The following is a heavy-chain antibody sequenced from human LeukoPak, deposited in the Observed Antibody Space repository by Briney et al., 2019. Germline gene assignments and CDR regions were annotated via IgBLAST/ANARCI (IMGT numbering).Heavy chain of an antibody. CDR1: GFIFSGSA. V-gene: IGHV3-73*01. J-gene: IGHJ4*02. D-gene: IGHD3-22*01. Sequence: GGSLKLSCAASGFIFSGSAMHWVRQASGKGLEWVGHVRSKANSYATAYAASVKGRFTISRDDSKNTAYLQMNSLKTEDTAVYYCARRSVAYSYDSSGYSPVYYFDYWGQGTLVTVSS. CDR3: ARRSVAYSYDSSGYSPVYYFDY. CDR2: VRSKANSYAT.